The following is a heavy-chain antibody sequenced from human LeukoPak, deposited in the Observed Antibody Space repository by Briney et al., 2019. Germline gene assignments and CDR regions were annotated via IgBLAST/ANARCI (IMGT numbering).Heavy chain of an antibody. V-gene: IGHV4-59*08. CDR1: GGSISSYY. J-gene: IGHJ4*02. Sequence: SETLSLTFTVSGGSISSYYWSWIRQPPGKGLEWIGYIYYSGSTNYNPSLKSRVTISVDTSKNQFSLKLSSVTAADTAVYYCARHESSVVPTSFDYWGQGTLVTVSS. CDR2: IYYSGST. CDR3: ARHESSVVPTSFDY. D-gene: IGHD2-2*01.